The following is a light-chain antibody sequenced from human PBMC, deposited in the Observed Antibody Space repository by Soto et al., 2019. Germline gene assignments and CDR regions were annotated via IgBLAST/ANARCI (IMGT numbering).Light chain of an antibody. Sequence: DIQLTQSPSFLSASVGDRVTITCRASQGISSYLAWYQQKPGKAPKLLIHAASTLQDGVPPRFSGSGSGTDFTLTISSLQPEDFATYYCQQFNSYLFTFGPGTKVDIK. V-gene: IGKV1-9*01. CDR2: AAS. CDR1: QGISSY. J-gene: IGKJ3*01. CDR3: QQFNSYLFT.